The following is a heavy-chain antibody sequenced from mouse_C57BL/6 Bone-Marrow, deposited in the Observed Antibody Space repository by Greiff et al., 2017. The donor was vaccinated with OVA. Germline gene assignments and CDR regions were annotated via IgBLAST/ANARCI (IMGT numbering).Heavy chain of an antibody. V-gene: IGHV1-72*01. CDR1: GYTFTSYW. J-gene: IGHJ1*03. Sequence: VQLKQPGAELVKPGASVKLSCQASGYTFTSYWMHWVKQRPGRGLEWIGRIDPNSGGTKYNEKFKSKATLTVDKPSSTAYMQLSSLTSEDSAVYYCASYYGSSYGWYFDVWGTGTTVTVSS. CDR3: ASYYGSSYGWYFDV. CDR2: IDPNSGGT. D-gene: IGHD1-1*01.